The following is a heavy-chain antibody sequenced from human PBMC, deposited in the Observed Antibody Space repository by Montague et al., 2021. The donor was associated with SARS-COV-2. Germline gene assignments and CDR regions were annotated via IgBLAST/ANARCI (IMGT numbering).Heavy chain of an antibody. Sequence: ETLSLTCAVHGGSFSTYSWNWVRQAPGKGLEWVANIKQDGSEKYYVDSVKGRFTISRDNAKNSLYLQMNSLRAEDTAVYYCARDTYYYGSGSYYYGVDVWGQGTTVTVSS. J-gene: IGHJ6*02. CDR1: GGSFSTYS. V-gene: IGHV3-7*01. D-gene: IGHD3-10*01. CDR3: ARDTYYYGSGSYYYGVDV. CDR2: IKQDGSEK.